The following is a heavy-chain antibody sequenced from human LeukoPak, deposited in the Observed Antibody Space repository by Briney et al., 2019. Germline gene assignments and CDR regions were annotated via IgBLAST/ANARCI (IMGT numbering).Heavy chain of an antibody. CDR2: INQDGTEK. D-gene: IGHD3-10*01. V-gene: IGHV3-7*01. CDR3: AKVAKYYYGPETYYFFEQ. CDR1: GFTFSSYE. J-gene: IGHJ4*02. Sequence: GSLSLSCAASGFTFSSYEMNWVRQAPGKGLEWVANINQDGTEKYYVDSVKGRFTISRDYAKNSLYLQMNSLRVEDTAVYYCAKVAKYYYGPETYYFFEQWGQGTPVTASS.